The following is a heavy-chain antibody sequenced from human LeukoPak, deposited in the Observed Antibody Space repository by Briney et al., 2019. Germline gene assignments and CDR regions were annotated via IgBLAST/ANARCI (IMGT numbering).Heavy chain of an antibody. CDR1: GYTFTGYY. J-gene: IGHJ3*02. V-gene: IGHV1-2*02. D-gene: IGHD3-3*01. Sequence: ASVKVSCKASGYTFTGYYMHWVRQAPGQGLEWMGWINPNSGGTNYAQKFQGRVTMTRDTSISTAYMELSRLRSDDTAVYYCARAQDDFWSGDAFDIWGQGTMVTVSS. CDR3: ARAQDDFWSGDAFDI. CDR2: INPNSGGT.